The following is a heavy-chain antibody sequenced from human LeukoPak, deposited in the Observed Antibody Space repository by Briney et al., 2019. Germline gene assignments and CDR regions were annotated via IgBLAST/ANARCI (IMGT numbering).Heavy chain of an antibody. D-gene: IGHD3-9*01. Sequence: PSETLSLTCTVSGVSISSSNSYWGWIRQPPGKGLEWMGSIYYRGNTYYNASLKSRVTISVDTSKNQFSLKLSSVTAADTAVYYCARRPTGGIRYFDWSPTRNWFDPWGQGTLVTVSS. CDR1: GVSISSSNSY. CDR3: ARRPTGGIRYFDWSPTRNWFDP. CDR2: IYYRGNT. V-gene: IGHV4-39*07. J-gene: IGHJ5*02.